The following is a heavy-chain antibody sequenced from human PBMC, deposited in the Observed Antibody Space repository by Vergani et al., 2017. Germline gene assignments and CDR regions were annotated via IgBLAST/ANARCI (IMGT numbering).Heavy chain of an antibody. J-gene: IGHJ6*02. V-gene: IGHV3-11*05. Sequence: QVQLVESGGGLVKPGGSLRLSCAASGFTFSDYYMSWIRQAPGKGLEWVSYISSSSSYTNYADSVKGRFTISRDNAKNSLYLQMNSLRAEDTAVYYCARDLDDSAYYYYYYGMDVWGQGTTVTVSS. D-gene: IGHD1-1*01. CDR1: GFTFSDYY. CDR3: ARDLDDSAYYYYYYGMDV. CDR2: ISSSSSYT.